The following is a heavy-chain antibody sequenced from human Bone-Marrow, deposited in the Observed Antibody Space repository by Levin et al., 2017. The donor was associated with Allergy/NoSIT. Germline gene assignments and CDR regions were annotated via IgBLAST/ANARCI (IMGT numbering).Heavy chain of an antibody. CDR3: ARHLGHRAFDI. V-gene: IGHV5-51*01. Sequence: RASVKVSCKGSGYSFTSYWIGWVRQMPGKGLEWMGIIYPGDSDTRYSPSFQGQVTISADKSISTAYLQWSSLKASDTAMYYCARHLGHRAFDIWGQGTMVTVSS. D-gene: IGHD1-14*01. CDR1: GYSFTSYW. J-gene: IGHJ3*02. CDR2: IYPGDSDT.